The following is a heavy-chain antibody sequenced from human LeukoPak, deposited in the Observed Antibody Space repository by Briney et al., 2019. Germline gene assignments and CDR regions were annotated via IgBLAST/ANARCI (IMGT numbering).Heavy chain of an antibody. D-gene: IGHD3-10*01. CDR1: GSNFGNNG. CDR3: LPYGSGST. Sequence: GGSLRLSCAASGSNFGNNGMTWVRQPPGKGLEWVSAISGSGDITYNADSVKGRFTISRDNSKNTVYLQMNSLRAEDTAVYYCLPYGSGSTWGQGTLVTVSS. V-gene: IGHV3-23*01. CDR2: ISGSGDIT. J-gene: IGHJ5*02.